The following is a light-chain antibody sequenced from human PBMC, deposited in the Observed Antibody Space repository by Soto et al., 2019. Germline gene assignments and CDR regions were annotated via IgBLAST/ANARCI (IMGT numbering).Light chain of an antibody. CDR2: DAS. J-gene: IGKJ4*01. V-gene: IGKV1-5*01. CDR3: QQYDNYPPT. CDR1: QSINNW. Sequence: EIQLTHSPSLLSSSVLNRVSIAWRASQSINNWLAWYQQKPGKAPKFLIYDASNLESGVPSRFSGSASGTEFTLTISSLQPDDFATYYCQQYDNYPPTFGGGTKVDIK.